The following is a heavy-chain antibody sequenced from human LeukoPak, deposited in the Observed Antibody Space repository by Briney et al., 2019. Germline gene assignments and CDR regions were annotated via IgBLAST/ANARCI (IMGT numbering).Heavy chain of an antibody. Sequence: GGSLRLSCAASGFTFSSYAMHWVRQAPGKGLEWVAVISYDGSNKYYADSVKGRFTVSRDNSKNTLYLQMNSLRAEDTAVYYCARDLYDYVWGGALDYWGQGTLVTVSS. CDR2: ISYDGSNK. CDR3: ARDLYDYVWGGALDY. V-gene: IGHV3-30-3*01. J-gene: IGHJ4*02. D-gene: IGHD3-16*01. CDR1: GFTFSSYA.